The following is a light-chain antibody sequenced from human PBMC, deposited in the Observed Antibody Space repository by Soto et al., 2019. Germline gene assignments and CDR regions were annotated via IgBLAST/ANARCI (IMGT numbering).Light chain of an antibody. V-gene: IGLV1-40*01. CDR2: GNS. Sequence: QSVLTQPPSVSGAPGQRVTISCPGSSYNIGAGYDVHWYHQLPGTAPKLLIYGNSNRPSGVPDRFSGSKSVTSASLAITGLQAEDEADYYCQSYDSRLSGSVFGVGTQLPVL. CDR3: QSYDSRLSGSV. J-gene: IGLJ2*01. CDR1: SYNIGAGYD.